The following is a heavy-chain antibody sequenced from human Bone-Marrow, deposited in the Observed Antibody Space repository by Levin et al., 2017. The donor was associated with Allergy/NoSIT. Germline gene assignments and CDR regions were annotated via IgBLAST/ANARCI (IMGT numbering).Heavy chain of an antibody. CDR3: ARRGLGYCSSTSCYRGRSYYYGMDV. CDR1: GGSFSGYY. CDR2: INHSGST. D-gene: IGHD2-2*01. V-gene: IGHV4-34*01. Sequence: SQTLSLTCAVYGGSFSGYYWSWIRQPPGKGLEWIGEINHSGSTNYNPSLKSRVTISVDTSKNQFSLKLSSVTAADTAVYYCARRGLGYCSSTSCYRGRSYYYGMDVWGQGTTVTVSS. J-gene: IGHJ6*02.